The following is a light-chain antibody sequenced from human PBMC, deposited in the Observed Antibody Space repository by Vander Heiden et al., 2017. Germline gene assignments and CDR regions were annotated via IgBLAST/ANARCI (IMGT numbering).Light chain of an antibody. CDR1: QSLLDSNGYNY. CDR3: RRGLETGLT. J-gene: IGKJ4*01. Sequence: DIVMTQSPLSLPVTPGEPASISCRSSQSLLDSNGYNYLDWYLQKPGQSPQLLIYLGSNRASGVPDRFRASASRTDFTLKISRVDAEDVGVYYCRRGLETGLTFGGGTKVEIK. V-gene: IGKV2-28*01. CDR2: LGS.